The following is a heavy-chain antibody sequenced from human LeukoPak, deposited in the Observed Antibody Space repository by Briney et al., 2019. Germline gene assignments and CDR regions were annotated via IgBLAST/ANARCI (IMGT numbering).Heavy chain of an antibody. CDR2: IYTSGST. J-gene: IGHJ4*02. V-gene: IGHV4-61*02. CDR1: GGSISSGSYY. CDR3: ARNIVATISFDY. D-gene: IGHD5-12*01. Sequence: SETLSLTCTVSGGSISSGSYYWSWIRQPAGKGLEGIGRIYTSGSTNYNPSLKSRVTISVDTSKNQFSLKLSSVTAADTAVYYCARNIVATISFDYWGQGTLVTVSS.